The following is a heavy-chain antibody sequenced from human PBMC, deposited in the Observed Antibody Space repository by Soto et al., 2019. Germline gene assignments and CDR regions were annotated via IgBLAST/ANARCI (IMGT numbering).Heavy chain of an antibody. J-gene: IGHJ4*02. CDR2: IYYSGST. V-gene: IGHV4-31*03. Sequence: SETLSLTCTVSGGSISSGGYYWSWIRQHPGKGLEWIGYIYYSGSTYYNPSLKSRVTISVDTSKNQSSLKLSSVTAADTAVYYCARAKRITIFGVVILAQQQYYFDYWGQGTLVTVS. D-gene: IGHD3-3*01. CDR1: GGSISSGGYY. CDR3: ARAKRITIFGVVILAQQQYYFDY.